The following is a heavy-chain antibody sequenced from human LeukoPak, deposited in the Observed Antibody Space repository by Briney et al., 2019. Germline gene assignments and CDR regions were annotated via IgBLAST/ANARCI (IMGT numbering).Heavy chain of an antibody. Sequence: PGGSLRLSCAASGFTFSSYAMSWVRQAPGKGLEWVSAISGSGGSTYCADSVKGRFTISRDNSKNTLYLQMNSLRAEDTAVYYCAKLDYGDYVLGYWGQGTLVTVSS. V-gene: IGHV3-23*01. CDR1: GFTFSSYA. D-gene: IGHD4-17*01. CDR2: ISGSGGST. J-gene: IGHJ4*02. CDR3: AKLDYGDYVLGY.